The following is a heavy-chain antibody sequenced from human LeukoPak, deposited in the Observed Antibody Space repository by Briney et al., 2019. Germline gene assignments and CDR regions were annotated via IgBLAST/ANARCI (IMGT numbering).Heavy chain of an antibody. CDR3: ARGIFGGSFYLDY. Sequence: SETLSLTCAIYGGSFSGYYWSWIRQPPGKGLEWIGEINHSGSTNYNPSLKSRVTISVDTSKNQFSLKLSSVTAADTAVYYCARGIFGGSFYLDYWGQGTLVTVSS. CDR2: INHSGST. D-gene: IGHD3-3*01. J-gene: IGHJ4*02. CDR1: GGSFSGYY. V-gene: IGHV4-34*01.